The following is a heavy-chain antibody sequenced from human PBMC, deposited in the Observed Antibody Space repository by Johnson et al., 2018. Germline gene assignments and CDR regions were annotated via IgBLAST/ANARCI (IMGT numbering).Heavy chain of an antibody. CDR3: AREYSSSGATYYYGMDV. CDR2: INPSGGST. Sequence: QVQLVESGAEVKKPVASVKVSCKASGYTFTSYYMHWVRQAPGQGLEWMGIINPSGGSTSYAQKFQGRVTMTRDTSTSTVYMELSSLRSEETAVYYCAREYSSSGATYYYGMDVWGQGTTVTVSS. D-gene: IGHD6-6*01. J-gene: IGHJ6*02. CDR1: GYTFTSYY. V-gene: IGHV1-46*01.